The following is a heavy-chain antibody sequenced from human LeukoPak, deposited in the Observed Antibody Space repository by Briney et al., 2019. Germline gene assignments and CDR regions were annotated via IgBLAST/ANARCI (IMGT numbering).Heavy chain of an antibody. D-gene: IGHD3-22*01. J-gene: IGHJ5*02. Sequence: PSETLSLTCSVSGVSINSLYFIWIRQSPGKGREWIGYIYDSGITKYNPSLKSRVTISVDTSKNQFSLRLRSVTAADTAVYFCARAYSSASWFDPWGQGTLVTVSS. CDR2: IYDSGIT. CDR3: ARAYSSASWFDP. V-gene: IGHV4-59*11. CDR1: GVSINSLY.